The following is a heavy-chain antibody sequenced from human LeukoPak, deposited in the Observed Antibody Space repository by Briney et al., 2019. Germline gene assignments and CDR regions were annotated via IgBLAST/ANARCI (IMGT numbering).Heavy chain of an antibody. Sequence: ASVKVSCKASGYTFTSYYMHWVRQAPGQGLEWMGIINPSGGGTSYAQKFQGRVTMTRDMSTSTVYMELSSLRSEDTAVYYCARVGGIAVAGYYFDYWGQGTLVTVSS. CDR2: INPSGGGT. CDR3: ARVGGIAVAGYYFDY. V-gene: IGHV1-46*01. CDR1: GYTFTSYY. J-gene: IGHJ4*02. D-gene: IGHD6-19*01.